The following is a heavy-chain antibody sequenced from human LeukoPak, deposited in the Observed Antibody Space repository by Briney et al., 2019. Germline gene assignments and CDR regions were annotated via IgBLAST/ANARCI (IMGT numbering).Heavy chain of an antibody. J-gene: IGHJ4*02. D-gene: IGHD3-22*01. CDR2: IGVSGGST. CDR3: AKGYYDSTGYPLRPSFDY. Sequence: GGSLRLSCAASGFTFSDYYMSWIRQAPGKGLEWVSTIGVSGGSTFYADSVKGRFTNSRDNSKNTLYLQMNSLRVEDTAVYYCAKGYYDSTGYPLRPSFDYWGQGTLVTVSS. CDR1: GFTFSDYY. V-gene: IGHV3-23*01.